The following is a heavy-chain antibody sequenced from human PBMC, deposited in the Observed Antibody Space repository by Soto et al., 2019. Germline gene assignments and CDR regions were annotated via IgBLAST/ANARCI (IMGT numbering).Heavy chain of an antibody. CDR3: ARDEYSSSWLYYFDY. Sequence: PGGSLRLSCAASGFTFSSYSMNWVRQAPGKGLEWVSSISSSSSYIYYADSVKGRFTISRDNAKNSLYLQMNSLRAEDTAVYYCARDEYSSSWLYYFDYWGQGTLVTVSS. J-gene: IGHJ4*02. CDR1: GFTFSSYS. CDR2: ISSSSSYI. V-gene: IGHV3-21*01. D-gene: IGHD6-13*01.